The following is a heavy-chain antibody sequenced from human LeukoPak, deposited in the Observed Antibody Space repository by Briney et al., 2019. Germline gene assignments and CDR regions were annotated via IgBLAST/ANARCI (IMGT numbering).Heavy chain of an antibody. CDR3: ARDSRGGGPDFDY. D-gene: IGHD3-16*01. Sequence: SETLSLTCAVYGGSFSGYYWSWIRQPPGKGLEWIGEINHSGSTNYNPSLKSRVTISVDTSRNQFSLKLSSVTAADTAVYYCARDSRGGGPDFDYWGQGTLVTVSS. CDR1: GGSFSGYY. CDR2: INHSGST. J-gene: IGHJ4*02. V-gene: IGHV4-34*01.